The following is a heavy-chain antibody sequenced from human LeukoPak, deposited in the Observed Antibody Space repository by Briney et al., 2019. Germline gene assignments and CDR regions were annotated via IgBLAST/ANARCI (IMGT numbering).Heavy chain of an antibody. V-gene: IGHV4-61*02. CDR2: IYTSGST. J-gene: IGHJ4*02. Sequence: SSETLSLTCTVSGGSISSGSYYWGWIRQPAGKGLEWIGRIYTSGSTNYNPSLKSRVTISVDTSKNQFSLKLSSVTAADTAVYYCATELVVPAAGRGPYFDYWGQGTLVTVSS. CDR1: GGSISSGSYY. CDR3: ATELVVPAAGRGPYFDY. D-gene: IGHD2-2*01.